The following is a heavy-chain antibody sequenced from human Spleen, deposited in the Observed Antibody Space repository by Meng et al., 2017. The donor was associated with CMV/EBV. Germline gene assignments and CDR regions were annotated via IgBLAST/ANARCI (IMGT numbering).Heavy chain of an antibody. CDR3: IREMYRAYGALDI. V-gene: IGHV3-74*01. CDR2: INSDGSIT. J-gene: IGHJ3*02. CDR1: GFTFSSHW. Sequence: AASGFTFSSHWMHWVRQAPGKGLVWVSCINSDGSITRYADSVKDRFTISRDNAKNTVYLQMNSLRAEDTAVYYCIREMYRAYGALDIWGQGTMVTVSS. D-gene: IGHD4/OR15-4a*01.